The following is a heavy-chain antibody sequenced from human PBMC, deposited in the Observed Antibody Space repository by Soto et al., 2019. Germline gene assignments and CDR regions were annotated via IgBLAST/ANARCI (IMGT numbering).Heavy chain of an antibody. CDR3: ARFPSRAHYFAMDV. CDR1: GGSINSGGYY. CDR2: IYYSGDT. Sequence: QVQLQESGPGLLKPSQTLSLTCTVSGGSINSGGYYWTWIHQHPGRGLESIGYIYYSGDTYYNPYLKSRLSISLDTSKNQFSLKLTSVTAADTAIYYCARFPSRAHYFAMDVWGHGTAVTVSS. J-gene: IGHJ6*02. V-gene: IGHV4-31*03. D-gene: IGHD2-2*01.